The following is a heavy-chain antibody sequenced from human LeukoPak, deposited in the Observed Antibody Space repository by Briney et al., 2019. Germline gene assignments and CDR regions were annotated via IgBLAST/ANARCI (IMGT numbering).Heavy chain of an antibody. CDR1: GYTFSNFG. Sequence: ASVKVSCKASGYTFSNFGTTWVRQAPGQGLECMGWISSYNGNTKYAQKLQDRVTMTTDTSTSTAYMELRSLRPDDTATYYCARGLGTLDVWGEGTMVTVSS. D-gene: IGHD1-1*01. CDR2: ISSYNGNT. V-gene: IGHV1-18*01. J-gene: IGHJ6*04. CDR3: ARGLGTLDV.